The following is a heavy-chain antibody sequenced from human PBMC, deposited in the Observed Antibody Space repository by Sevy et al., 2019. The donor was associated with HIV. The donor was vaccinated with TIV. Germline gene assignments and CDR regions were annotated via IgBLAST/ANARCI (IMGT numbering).Heavy chain of an antibody. V-gene: IGHV4-59*01. Sequence: SETLSLTCTVSGGSISTYYWSWIRQPPGKGLQWIGYIYYTGKTNYNPSLQTPVTMSIDTSKNQFSLRLSSVTSADTAMYYCARLSRNNVVVTGVRRAGFDVWGQGTMVTVSS. J-gene: IGHJ3*01. D-gene: IGHD2-21*02. CDR2: IYYTGKT. CDR3: ARLSRNNVVVTGVRRAGFDV. CDR1: GGSISTYY.